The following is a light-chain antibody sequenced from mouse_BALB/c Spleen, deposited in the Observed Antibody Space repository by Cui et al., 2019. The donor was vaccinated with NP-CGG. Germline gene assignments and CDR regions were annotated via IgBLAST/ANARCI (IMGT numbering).Light chain of an antibody. CDR1: TGAVTTNNY. CDR3: ALWYSNHWV. J-gene: IGLJ1*01. CDR2: GTN. Sequence: QAVVTQESALTTSPGETVTPTCRSSTGAVTTNNYANWVQEKPDYLFTGLIGGTNNRIPGVPARFSGSLIGDKAALTITGAQTEDEAIYFCALWYSNHWVFGGGTKLTVL. V-gene: IGLV1*01.